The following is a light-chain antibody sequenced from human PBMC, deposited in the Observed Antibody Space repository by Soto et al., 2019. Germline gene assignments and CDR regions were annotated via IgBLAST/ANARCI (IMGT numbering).Light chain of an antibody. V-gene: IGKV3-20*01. CDR1: QSISSSF. CDR3: QYYGSSPPLT. CDR2: GAS. Sequence: EFVLTQSPGKLSLSPGERATLSCRASQSISSSFLAWYQQKPGQAPRLLIYGASSRGTGIPDRFSGSGSGTDFTLTISRREPEDFAVYYCQYYGSSPPLTFGGGTQVEIK. J-gene: IGKJ4*01.